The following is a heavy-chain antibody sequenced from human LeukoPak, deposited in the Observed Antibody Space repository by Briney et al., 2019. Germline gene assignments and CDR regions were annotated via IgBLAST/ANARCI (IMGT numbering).Heavy chain of an antibody. CDR2: IYYSGST. J-gene: IGHJ5*02. CDR3: ARVYSSGWVNWFDP. Sequence: SETLSFTCTVSGGSISSYYWSWIRQPPGKGLEWIGYIYYSGSTNYNPSLKSRVTISVDTSKNQFSLKLSTVTAADTAVYYCARVYSSGWVNWFDPWGQGTLVTVSS. V-gene: IGHV4-59*01. D-gene: IGHD6-19*01. CDR1: GGSISSYY.